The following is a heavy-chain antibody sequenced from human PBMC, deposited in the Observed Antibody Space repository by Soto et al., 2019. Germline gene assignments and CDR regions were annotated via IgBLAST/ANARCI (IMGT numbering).Heavy chain of an antibody. CDR3: AIVRVTDSPLDH. V-gene: IGHV3-30*03. D-gene: IGHD2-21*02. J-gene: IGHJ4*02. Sequence: QVHLVESGGGVVQPGTSLTLTCTASGFTFRSSGMHWVRQAPGKGLEWLAFLAYDGSQKFYADSVKGRFSISRDNTKNTLYLHMSRLTAEDTAIYYCAIVRVTDSPLDHWGPGTLVTVSS. CDR2: LAYDGSQK. CDR1: GFTFRSSG.